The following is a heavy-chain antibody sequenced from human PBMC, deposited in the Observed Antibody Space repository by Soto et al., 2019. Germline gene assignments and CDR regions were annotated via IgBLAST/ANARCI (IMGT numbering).Heavy chain of an antibody. Sequence: PSETLSLTCTVSGGSISSSSYYWGWIRQPPGKGLEWIGSIYYSGTTYYNPSLKSRVSISVDRSKSQFSLNLTSVTAADTAVYYCSTRRGRLYGLDVWGQGTTVTVYS. CDR2: IYYSGTT. J-gene: IGHJ6*02. D-gene: IGHD1-26*01. V-gene: IGHV4-39*07. CDR3: STRRGRLYGLDV. CDR1: GGSISSSSYY.